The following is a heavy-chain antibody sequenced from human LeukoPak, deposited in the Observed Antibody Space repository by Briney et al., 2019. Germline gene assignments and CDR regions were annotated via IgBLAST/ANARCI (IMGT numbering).Heavy chain of an antibody. CDR2: IWYDGSNK. V-gene: IGHV3-33*06. CDR1: GFTFSSYG. CDR3: AKDLVAVAGMD. D-gene: IGHD6-19*01. Sequence: PGGSLRLSCAASGFTFSSYGMHWVRQAPGKGLEWVAVIWYDGSNKYYADPVKGRFTISRDNSKNTLYLQMNSLRAEDTAVYYCAKDLVAVAGMDWGQGTLVTVSS. J-gene: IGHJ4*02.